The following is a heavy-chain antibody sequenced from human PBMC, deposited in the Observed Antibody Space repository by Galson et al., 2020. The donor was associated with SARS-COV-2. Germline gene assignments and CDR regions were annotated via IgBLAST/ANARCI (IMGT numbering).Heavy chain of an antibody. J-gene: IGHJ6*03. CDR3: VKGCPYSNSYMDV. CDR2: INSNGVYT. Sequence: GESLKISCSASGFTFSSYAMHWVRQAPGKGLESVSTINSNGVYTYYADSVKGRFAISRDTSKSTLYLQMSSLRAEDTAVYFCVKGCPYSNSYMDVWGKGTTVTVSS. D-gene: IGHD6-6*01. V-gene: IGHV3-64D*06. CDR1: GFTFSSYA.